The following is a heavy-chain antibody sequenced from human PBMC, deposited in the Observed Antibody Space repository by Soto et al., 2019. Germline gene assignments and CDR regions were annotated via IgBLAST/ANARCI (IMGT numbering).Heavy chain of an antibody. CDR2: INHSGST. V-gene: IGHV4-34*01. CDR3: ARTEVGPEDFYYFDY. CDR1: GGSFSGYY. Sequence: SETLSLTCAVYGGSFSGYYWSWIRQPPGKELEWIGEINHSGSTNYNPSLKSRVTISVDTSKNQFSLKLSSVTAADTAVYYCARTEVGPEDFYYFDYWGQGTLVTVSS. J-gene: IGHJ4*02. D-gene: IGHD2-15*01.